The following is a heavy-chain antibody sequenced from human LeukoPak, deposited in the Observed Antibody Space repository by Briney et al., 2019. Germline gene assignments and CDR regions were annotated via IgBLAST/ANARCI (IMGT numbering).Heavy chain of an antibody. D-gene: IGHD5-12*01. CDR2: IRYDGSNK. Sequence: GGSLRLSCAASVFTFSSYGMHWVRQAPGKGLEWVAFIRYDGSNKYYADSVKGRFTISRDNSKNTLYLQMNSLRAEDTAVYYCAKDETYSGYAAGGAFDIWGQGTMVTVSS. J-gene: IGHJ3*02. CDR3: AKDETYSGYAAGGAFDI. V-gene: IGHV3-30*02. CDR1: VFTFSSYG.